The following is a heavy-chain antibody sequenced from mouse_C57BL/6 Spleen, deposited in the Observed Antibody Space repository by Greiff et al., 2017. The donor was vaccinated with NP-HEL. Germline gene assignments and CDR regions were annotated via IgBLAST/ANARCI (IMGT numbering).Heavy chain of an antibody. Sequence: VQLQQPGAELVKPGASVKMSCKASGYTFTSYWITWVKQRPGQGLEWIGDIYPGSGSTNYNEKFKSKATLTVDTSSSTAYMQLSSLTSEDSAVYYCAPYYYGSSHWYFDVWGTGTTGTVSS. J-gene: IGHJ1*03. CDR2: IYPGSGST. V-gene: IGHV1-55*01. D-gene: IGHD1-1*01. CDR3: APYYYGSSHWYFDV. CDR1: GYTFTSYW.